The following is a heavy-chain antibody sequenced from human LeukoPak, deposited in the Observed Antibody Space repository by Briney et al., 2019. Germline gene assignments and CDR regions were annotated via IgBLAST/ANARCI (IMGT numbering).Heavy chain of an antibody. J-gene: IGHJ4*02. D-gene: IGHD3-22*01. CDR2: IWYDGSNK. Sequence: GRSLRLSCAASGFPFSSYGMHWVRQAPGRGVEGVAIIWYDGSNKYYADSVKGRFTISRDNSKNTLYLQMNSLRAEDTAVYYCAKDFSYYDSSGSGPDYWGQGTLVTVSS. CDR1: GFPFSSYG. V-gene: IGHV3-33*06. CDR3: AKDFSYYDSSGSGPDY.